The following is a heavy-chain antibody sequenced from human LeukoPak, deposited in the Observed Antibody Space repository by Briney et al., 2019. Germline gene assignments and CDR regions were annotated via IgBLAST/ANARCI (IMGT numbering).Heavy chain of an antibody. J-gene: IGHJ4*02. CDR2: IYSSGST. Sequence: PSETLSLTCAVSGYSISSGYYWGWIRQPAGKGLGWIGSIYSSGSTYYNPSLKSRVTISVDTSKNQFSLKLSSVTAADTAVYYCASPAATCYYFDYWGQGTLVTVSS. V-gene: IGHV4-38-2*01. D-gene: IGHD2-15*01. CDR3: ASPAATCYYFDY. CDR1: GYSISSGYY.